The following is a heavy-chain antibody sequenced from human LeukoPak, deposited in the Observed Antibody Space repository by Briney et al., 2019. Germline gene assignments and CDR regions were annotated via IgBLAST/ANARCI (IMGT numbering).Heavy chain of an antibody. J-gene: IGHJ4*02. CDR1: GFTFSDYY. D-gene: IGHD3-9*01. V-gene: IGHV3-11*04. Sequence: PGGSLRLSCAASGFTFSDYYMSWIRQAPGKGLEWVSYISSSGSTIYYADSVKGRFTISRDNAKNSLYLQMNSLRAEDTAVYYCARDLRDHYDILTGYYKAPYYFDYWGQGTLVTVSS. CDR3: ARDLRDHYDILTGYYKAPYYFDY. CDR2: ISSSGSTI.